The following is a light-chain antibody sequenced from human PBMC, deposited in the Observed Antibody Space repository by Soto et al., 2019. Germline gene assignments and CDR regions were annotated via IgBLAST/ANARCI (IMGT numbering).Light chain of an antibody. CDR1: QGIRND. CDR3: LQHNGYAPWT. Sequence: DIQMTQSTSSLSASVGDRVTITCRASQGIRNDLGWYQQKPGKAPKRLIYAASSLQSGVPSRFSGSEFGTELTLAVRNLHPEDFTAYYFLQHNGYAPWTFCQGTKVDIK. CDR2: AAS. J-gene: IGKJ1*01. V-gene: IGKV1-17*02.